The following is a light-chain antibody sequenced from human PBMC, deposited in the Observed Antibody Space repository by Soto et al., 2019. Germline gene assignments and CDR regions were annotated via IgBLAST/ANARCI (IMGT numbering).Light chain of an antibody. J-gene: IGKJ1*01. V-gene: IGKV3-20*01. Sequence: EIVLTQAPGTLSLSPGERPTLSCRASQSVSSSYLAWYQEKPGQAPRXXIYGASSRATGIPDRFSGSGSGTDLTITISRLEPEDFEVYYCQQYGSPTWTFGQGTKVDIK. CDR2: GAS. CDR1: QSVSSSY. CDR3: QQYGSPTWT.